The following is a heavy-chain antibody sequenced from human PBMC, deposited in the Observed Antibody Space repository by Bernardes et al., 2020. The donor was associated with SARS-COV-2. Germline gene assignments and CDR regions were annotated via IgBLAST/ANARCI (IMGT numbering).Heavy chain of an antibody. Sequence: SETLSLTCAVSGDSVSSANYYWGWIRQPPGKGLEWIGNIYYSGKTYYNPSLKSRVTISADTSKNQFSLKVNSVTAADTAVYYCASLDYGDPRYSWIDPWGQGALVVVSA. CDR2: IYYSGKT. CDR1: GDSVSSANYY. D-gene: IGHD4-17*01. V-gene: IGHV4-39*01. CDR3: ASLDYGDPRYSWIDP. J-gene: IGHJ5*02.